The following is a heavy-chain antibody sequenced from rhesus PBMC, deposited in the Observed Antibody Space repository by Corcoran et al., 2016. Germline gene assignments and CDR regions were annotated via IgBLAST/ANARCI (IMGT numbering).Heavy chain of an antibody. CDR3: ARDHCTSTTCYAFYFDY. V-gene: IGHV4-93*01. CDR2: IYGSGGST. J-gene: IGHJ4*01. D-gene: IGHD2-2*01. Sequence: QVQLQESGPAVVKPSETLSLTCAVSGGSISSSNWWSWIRQSPGKGLEWIGGIYGSGGSTEYNPSLKSRVTISNDTSKNQFSLKLSSVTAADTAVYYCARDHCTSTTCYAFYFDYWGQGVLVTVSS. CDR1: GGSISSSNW.